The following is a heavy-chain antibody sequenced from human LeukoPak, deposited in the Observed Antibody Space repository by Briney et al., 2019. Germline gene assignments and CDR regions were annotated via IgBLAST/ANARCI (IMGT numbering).Heavy chain of an antibody. V-gene: IGHV4-59*12. D-gene: IGHD3-10*01. CDR3: ARNSPDYGSVSHPFDR. J-gene: IGHJ5*02. Sequence: PSETLSLTCSVSGGSISSSYWSWVRQPPGKGLEWVGYIYYSGSTNYNPSLKSRVTMSVDTSKNQFSLKLSSVTAADTSVYYCARNSPDYGSVSHPFDRWGQGTLVTVSS. CDR1: GGSISSSY. CDR2: IYYSGST.